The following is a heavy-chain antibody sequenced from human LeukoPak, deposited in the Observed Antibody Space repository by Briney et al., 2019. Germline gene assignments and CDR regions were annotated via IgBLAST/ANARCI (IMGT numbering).Heavy chain of an antibody. CDR3: ARVGVAAAGTTGYFDY. CDR2: IIPIFGTA. Sequence: SVKVSCKASGGTFSSYAISWVRQAPGQGLEWMGGIIPIFGTANYAQKFQGRVTITADESTSTAYMELSSLRSEDTAVYYCARVGVAAAGTTGYFDYWGQGTLVTVSS. V-gene: IGHV1-69*13. D-gene: IGHD6-13*01. J-gene: IGHJ4*02. CDR1: GGTFSSYA.